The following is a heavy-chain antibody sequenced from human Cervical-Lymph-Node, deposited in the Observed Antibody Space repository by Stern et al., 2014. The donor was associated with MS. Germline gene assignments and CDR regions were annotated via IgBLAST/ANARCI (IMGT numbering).Heavy chain of an antibody. J-gene: IGHJ4*02. CDR1: GFTFSSYS. V-gene: IGHV3-23*01. D-gene: IGHD3-22*01. CDR2: ISGSGGNT. CDR3: AKGYYDNSGLVDY. Sequence: EVQLLESGGGLVQPGGSLRLSCAASGFTFSSYSMNWVRQAPGKGLEWVSIISGSGGNTKYADSVKGRFTVSRDNSKNTLYLQMNSLRAEDTAVYYCAKGYYDNSGLVDYWGQGTLVTVSS.